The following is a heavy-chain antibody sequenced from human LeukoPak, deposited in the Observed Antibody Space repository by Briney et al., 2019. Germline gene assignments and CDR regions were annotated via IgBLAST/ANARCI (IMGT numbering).Heavy chain of an antibody. CDR3: AGSYYYYYTADHYYMDV. J-gene: IGHJ6*03. V-gene: IGHV4-4*07. CDR2: IHTSGTS. D-gene: IGHD1-26*01. CDR1: GASISSYY. Sequence: KPSETLSLTCTVSGASISSYYWSWIRQPAGKGLEWIGRIHTSGTSNYNPSLKSRVTMSVDTSKNQFSLKLSSVTAADTAVYYCAGSYYYYYTADHYYMDVWGKGTTVTISS.